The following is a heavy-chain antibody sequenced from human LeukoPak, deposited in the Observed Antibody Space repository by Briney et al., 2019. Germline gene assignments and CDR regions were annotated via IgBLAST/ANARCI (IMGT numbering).Heavy chain of an antibody. CDR2: ISGSGGST. Sequence: AGGSLRLSCAVSGFTFSSYAMSWVRQAPGKGLEWVSAISGSGGSTYYADSVKGRFTISRDNSKNTLYLQMNSLRAEDTAVYYCAKDQYDILTGYYDYWGQGTLVTVSS. V-gene: IGHV3-23*01. J-gene: IGHJ4*02. CDR3: AKDQYDILTGYYDY. CDR1: GFTFSSYA. D-gene: IGHD3-9*01.